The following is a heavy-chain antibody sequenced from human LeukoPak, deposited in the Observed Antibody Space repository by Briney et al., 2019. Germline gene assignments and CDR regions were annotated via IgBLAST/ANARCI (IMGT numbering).Heavy chain of an antibody. CDR2: INGDGSDT. CDR3: AKIDFG. CDR1: GFTFSRSW. D-gene: IGHD3-16*01. Sequence: GGSLRLSCAASGFTFSRSWIHWVRHAPGKGLVWVSRINGDGSDTSYADSVKGRFTISRDNAKNTVYLQMNSLRAEDTAVYYCAKIDFGWGQGTLVTVSS. V-gene: IGHV3-74*01. J-gene: IGHJ4*02.